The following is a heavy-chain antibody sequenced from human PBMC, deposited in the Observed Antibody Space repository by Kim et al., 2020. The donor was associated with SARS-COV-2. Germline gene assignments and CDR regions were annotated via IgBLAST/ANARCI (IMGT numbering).Heavy chain of an antibody. Sequence: SVKVSCKASGGTFSSYAISWVRQAPGQGLEWMGGIIPIFGTANYAQKFQGRVTITADESTSTAYMELSSLRSEDTAVYYCARDRVGYYGSGRDYYYGMDVWGQGTTVTVSS. CDR1: GGTFSSYA. CDR3: ARDRVGYYGSGRDYYYGMDV. CDR2: IIPIFGTA. D-gene: IGHD3-10*01. V-gene: IGHV1-69*13. J-gene: IGHJ6*02.